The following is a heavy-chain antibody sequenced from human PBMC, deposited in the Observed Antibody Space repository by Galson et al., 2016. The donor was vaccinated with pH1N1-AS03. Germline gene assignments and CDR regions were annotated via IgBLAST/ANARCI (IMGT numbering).Heavy chain of an antibody. CDR2: SGTAGDT. CDR1: GFTFSSHD. D-gene: IGHD3-10*01. CDR3: ARGKEGYFYGMDV. J-gene: IGHJ6*02. V-gene: IGHV3-13*04. Sequence: SLRLSCAGAGFTFSSHDMYWVRQPPGKGLEWVSASGTAGDTYYAGSVKGRFTISSENAKNSLYLQMNSLRAGDTAVYYCARGKEGYFYGMDVWGQGTPVTVSS.